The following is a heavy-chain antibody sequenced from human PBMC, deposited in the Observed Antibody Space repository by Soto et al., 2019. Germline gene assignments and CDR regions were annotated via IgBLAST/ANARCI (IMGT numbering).Heavy chain of an antibody. CDR1: GYTFTSYG. CDR3: PRDRPWHYAPVADRGEDSSFDY. V-gene: IGHV1-18*01. D-gene: IGHD3-16*01. J-gene: IGHJ4*02. CDR2: ISDYNGNT. Sequence: AAVKVSCKASGYTFTSYGISCVRQAAGQGLEWMGWISDYNGNTNYAQKLHGGVTITTDTSTSTAYMELRRLRSDDTAVYACPRDRPWHYAPVADRGEDSSFDYGGKGTPGTSPQ.